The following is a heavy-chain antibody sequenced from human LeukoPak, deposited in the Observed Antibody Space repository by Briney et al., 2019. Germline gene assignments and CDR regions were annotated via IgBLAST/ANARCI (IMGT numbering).Heavy chain of an antibody. CDR1: GGTFSSYA. D-gene: IGHD1-7*01. CDR3: ARLVPGSTGDWFDP. V-gene: IGHV1-69*15. J-gene: IGHJ5*02. Sequence: SVKVSCKASGGTFSSYAISWVRQAPGQGLEWMGRIIPIFGTANYAQKFQGRVTITADESTSTAYMELSSLRSGDTAVYYCARLVPGSTGDWFDPWGQGTLVTVSS. CDR2: IIPIFGTA.